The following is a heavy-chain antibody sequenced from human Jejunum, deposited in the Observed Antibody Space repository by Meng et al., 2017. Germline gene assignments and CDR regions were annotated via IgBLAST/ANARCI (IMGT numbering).Heavy chain of an antibody. CDR2: IYNGGNT. Sequence: QVQLQESGPGLVKPSGTLALTCAVSGGYINKENWWSWVRKSQERGLEWIGEIYNGGNTNYNPSLNRRVTMSVDESTNQMSLKLTSVTAADTAVYYCVRGEFAMLARFDFWGQGILVTVSS. V-gene: IGHV4-4*02. D-gene: IGHD2-2*01. CDR1: GGYINKENW. J-gene: IGHJ4*02. CDR3: VRGEFAMLARFDF.